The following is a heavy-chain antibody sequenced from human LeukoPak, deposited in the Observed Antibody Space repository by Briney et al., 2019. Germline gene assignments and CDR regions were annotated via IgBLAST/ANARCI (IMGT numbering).Heavy chain of an antibody. V-gene: IGHV1-2*02. J-gene: IGHJ1*01. CDR2: INPNSGGT. D-gene: IGHD3-16*01. Sequence: GASVKVSCKASGYTFTGYYMHWVRQAPGQGLEWMGWINPNSGGTNYAQKFQGRVTMTRDMSTSTVYMELSSLRSEDTAVYYCARDGGTNWGQGTLVTVSS. CDR1: GYTFTGYY. CDR3: ARDGGTN.